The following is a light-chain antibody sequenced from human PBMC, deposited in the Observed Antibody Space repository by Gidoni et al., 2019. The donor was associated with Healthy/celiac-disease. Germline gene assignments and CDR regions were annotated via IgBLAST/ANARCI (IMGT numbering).Light chain of an antibody. Sequence: EIVLTQSPATLSLSPGERATLSCRASQSVSSYLAWYQQKPGQAPRLLIYDASNRATGIPARFSGSGSGTDFTLTISSLEPEDFAVYYCQPRSNWPITFGQXPRLEIK. J-gene: IGKJ5*01. V-gene: IGKV3-11*01. CDR3: QPRSNWPIT. CDR1: QSVSSY. CDR2: DAS.